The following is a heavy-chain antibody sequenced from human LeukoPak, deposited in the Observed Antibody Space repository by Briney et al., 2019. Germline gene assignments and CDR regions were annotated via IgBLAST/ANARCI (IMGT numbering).Heavy chain of an antibody. CDR2: IYHSGST. Sequence: IGEIYHSGSTNYNPSLKSRVTISVDKSKNQFSLKLSSVTAADTAVYYCARGDSSGYFFDYWGQGTLVTVSS. J-gene: IGHJ4*02. D-gene: IGHD3-22*01. V-gene: IGHV4-4*02. CDR3: ARGDSSGYFFDY.